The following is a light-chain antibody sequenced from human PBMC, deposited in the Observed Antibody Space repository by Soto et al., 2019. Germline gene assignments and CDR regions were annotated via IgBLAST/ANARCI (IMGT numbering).Light chain of an antibody. V-gene: IGLV2-14*01. CDR1: SSDVGGYNY. J-gene: IGLJ7*01. CDR2: DVS. CDR3: SSYTSSRTAV. Sequence: QSALTQPASVSGSPGQSITISCTGTSSDVGGYNYVSWYQQHPGKAPKLMIYDVSNRPSGVSNRFSGSKSGNTASLTISGLQAEDEADYYCSSYTSSRTAVFVGGTQLTVL.